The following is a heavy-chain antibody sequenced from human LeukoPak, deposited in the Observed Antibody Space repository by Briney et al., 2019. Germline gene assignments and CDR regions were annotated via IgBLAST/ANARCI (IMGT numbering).Heavy chain of an antibody. J-gene: IGHJ4*02. D-gene: IGHD6-19*01. V-gene: IGHV4-39*02. CDR1: GVSIRSSYYY. CDR3: ARDKHLGSGWPKLPFGY. Sequence: PSETLSLTCTVSGVSIRSSYYYWGWIRQPPGKGLEWIGSIYDSGSTYYDPSLKSRVTISVDTSKNQFSLKLNSVTAADTAVYYCARDKHLGSGWPKLPFGYWGQGTLVTVSS. CDR2: IYDSGST.